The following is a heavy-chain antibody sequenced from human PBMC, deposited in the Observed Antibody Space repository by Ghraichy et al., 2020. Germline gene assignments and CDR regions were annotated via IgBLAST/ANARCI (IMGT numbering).Heavy chain of an antibody. CDR2: ITGSGVST. J-gene: IGHJ4*02. CDR1: GFNFQYYA. D-gene: IGHD5-24*01. CDR3: AKDLGDGYTLFDY. V-gene: IGHV3-23*01. Sequence: GESLNISCAASGFNFQYYAMSWVRQAPGKGLEWVSGITGSGVSTHYAVSVKGRFTISRDNSKNTLFLQMKSLRAEDTAVYYCAKDLGDGYTLFDYWGQGTLVTVSS.